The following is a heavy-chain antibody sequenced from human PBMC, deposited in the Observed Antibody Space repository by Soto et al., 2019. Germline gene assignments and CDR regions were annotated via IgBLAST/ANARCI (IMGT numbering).Heavy chain of an antibody. V-gene: IGHV1-18*01. J-gene: IGHJ6*02. CDR1: GYTFTSYG. CDR3: ARALDYSSSWGGYYYYYYGMDV. D-gene: IGHD6-13*01. CDR2: ISAYNGNT. Sequence: QVQLVQSGAEVKKPGASVKVSCKASGYTFTSYGVSWVRQAPGQGLEWMGWISAYNGNTNYAQKLQGRVTMTTDTSTSTAYMELRSLRSDDTAVYYCARALDYSSSWGGYYYYYYGMDVWGQGTTVTVSS.